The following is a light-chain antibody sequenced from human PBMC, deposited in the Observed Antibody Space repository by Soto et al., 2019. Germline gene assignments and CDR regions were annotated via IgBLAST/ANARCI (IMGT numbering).Light chain of an antibody. V-gene: IGKV1-5*01. CDR2: DAS. CDR1: QSISSW. CDR3: QQYNSYSLTTRT. J-gene: IGKJ1*01. Sequence: DIQMTQSPSTLSASVGDRVTITCRASQSISSWLAWYQQKPGKAPKLLIYDASSLESGVPSRFSGSGSGTEFTLTISSLQPDDFATYYCQQYNSYSLTTRTFGQGTKVDIK.